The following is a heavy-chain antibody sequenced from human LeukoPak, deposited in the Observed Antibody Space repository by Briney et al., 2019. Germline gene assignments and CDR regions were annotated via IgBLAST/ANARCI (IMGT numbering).Heavy chain of an antibody. J-gene: IGHJ4*02. CDR2: IYYSGST. D-gene: IGHD3-22*01. CDR3: AGIPGYYYDSSGYYSPFDY. V-gene: IGHV4-39*01. Sequence: PSETLSLTCTVSGGSISSSSYSWGWIRQPPGKGLEWIGSIYYSGSTYYNPSLKSRVTISVDTSKNQFSLKLSSVTAADTAVYYCAGIPGYYYDSSGYYSPFDYWGQGTLVTVSS. CDR1: GGSISSSSYS.